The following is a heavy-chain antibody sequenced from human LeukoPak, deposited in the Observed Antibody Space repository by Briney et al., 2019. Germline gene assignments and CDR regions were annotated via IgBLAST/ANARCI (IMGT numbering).Heavy chain of an antibody. Sequence: GASVKVYCKASGGTFSSYAISWVRQAPGQGLEWMGRIIPILGIANYAQKFQGRVTITADKSTSTAYMELSSLRSEDTAVYYCARGVTGTAPYYWGQGTLVTVSS. V-gene: IGHV1-69*04. CDR2: IIPILGIA. CDR1: GGTFSSYA. CDR3: ARGVTGTAPYY. D-gene: IGHD1-20*01. J-gene: IGHJ4*02.